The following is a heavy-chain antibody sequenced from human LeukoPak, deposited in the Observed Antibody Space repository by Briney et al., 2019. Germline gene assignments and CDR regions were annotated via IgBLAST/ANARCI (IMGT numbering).Heavy chain of an antibody. CDR3: AREGGAIAVAGTWGAFDI. D-gene: IGHD6-19*01. CDR2: ISYDGSNK. J-gene: IGHJ3*02. CDR1: GFTFSSYA. V-gene: IGHV3-30*01. Sequence: PAGSLSLSCAASGFTFSSYAMHWVRQAPGKGLEWVAVISYDGSNKYYADSVKGRFTISRDNSKNTLYLQMNSLRAEDTAVYYCAREGGAIAVAGTWGAFDIWGQGTMVTVSS.